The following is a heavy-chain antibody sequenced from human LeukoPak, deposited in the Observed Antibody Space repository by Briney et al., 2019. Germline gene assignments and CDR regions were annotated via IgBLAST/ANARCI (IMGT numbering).Heavy chain of an antibody. V-gene: IGHV3-11*04. J-gene: IGHJ4*02. CDR2: ISSSGSTI. CDR1: GFTFSDYY. D-gene: IGHD1-26*01. CDR3: ARGQDRLSGSYYHRVPFDY. Sequence: GGSLRLSCAASGFTFSDYYMSWIRQAPGKGLEWVSYISSSGSTIYYADSVKGRFTISRDNAKNSLYLQMNSLRAEDTAVYYCARGQDRLSGSYYHRVPFDYWGQGTLVTVSS.